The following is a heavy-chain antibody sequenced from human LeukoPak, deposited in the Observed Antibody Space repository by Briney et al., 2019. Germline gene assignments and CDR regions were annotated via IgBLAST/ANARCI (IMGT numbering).Heavy chain of an antibody. V-gene: IGHV1-69*04. CDR1: GGTFRSYA. CDR3: ARGLGYCSSTSCYNV. Sequence: SVKVSCMDPGGTFRSYAISRVRQAPGQGLEWVGRIITILGIANYAQTFQGRVTTTADKSTSTVYMELSSLRSEDTAVYYCARGLGYCSSTSCYNVWGQGTTVTVSS. J-gene: IGHJ6*02. D-gene: IGHD2-2*02. CDR2: IITILGIA.